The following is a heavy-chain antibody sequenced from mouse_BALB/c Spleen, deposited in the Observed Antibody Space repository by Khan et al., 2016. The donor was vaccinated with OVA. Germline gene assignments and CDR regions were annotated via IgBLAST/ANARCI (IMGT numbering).Heavy chain of an antibody. V-gene: IGHV1S136*01. Sequence: VQLQQSGPELVKPGASVKMSCKASGYTFTNYIIHWMKQKPGQGLEWIGYINPHNDGSKYNEKFKGKATLSSDKSSSTAYMELSGLTAEDSAIYCFARHYRTICWFAYWGEWTLVTVPA. CDR2: INPHNDGS. CDR3: ARHYRTICWFAY. D-gene: IGHD1-1*01. CDR1: GYTFTNYI. J-gene: IGHJ3*01.